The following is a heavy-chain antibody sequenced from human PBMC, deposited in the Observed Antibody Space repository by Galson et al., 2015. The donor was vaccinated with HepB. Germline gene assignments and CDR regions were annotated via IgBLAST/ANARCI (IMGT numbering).Heavy chain of an antibody. V-gene: IGHV3-21*04. D-gene: IGHD6-13*01. CDR3: ARDSSSWSEYGRGDWYFDL. J-gene: IGHJ2*01. CDR1: GFTFSSYS. CDR2: ISSSSSHI. Sequence: SLRLSCAASGFTFSSYSMNWVRQAPGKGLEWVSSISSSSSHIYYEESVKGRFTISRDNAKNSLYLQMNSLRAEDTAVYYCARDSSSWSEYGRGDWYFDLWGRGTLVTVSS.